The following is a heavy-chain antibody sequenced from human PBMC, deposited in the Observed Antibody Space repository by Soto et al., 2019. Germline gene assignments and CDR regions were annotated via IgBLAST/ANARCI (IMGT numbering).Heavy chain of an antibody. J-gene: IGHJ3*02. CDR2: LSSSGAT. CDR1: GGSVTNYY. V-gene: IGHV4-4*09. Sequence: QMLLEESGPGLVKPSETLSLTCSFSGGSVTNYYWHWIRQSPGKGLELIGYLSSSGATSYIPPLKSRVTISADSSKNHLSLKMTSVTAADAAVYYCASNIWYDGADRDGTLNIWGQGTLVTVSS. CDR3: ASNIWYDGADRDGTLNI. D-gene: IGHD6-13*01.